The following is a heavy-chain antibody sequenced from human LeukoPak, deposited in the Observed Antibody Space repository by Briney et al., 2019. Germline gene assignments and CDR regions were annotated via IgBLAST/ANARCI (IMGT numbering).Heavy chain of an antibody. CDR3: AKDEERWELLLYFDY. Sequence: GGSLRLSCAASGFTFSSYSMNWVRQAPGKGLEWVSAISGSGGSTYYADSVKGRFTISRDNSKNTLYLQMNSLRAEDTAVYYRAKDEERWELLLYFDYWGQGTLVTVSS. CDR2: ISGSGGST. D-gene: IGHD1-26*01. V-gene: IGHV3-23*01. J-gene: IGHJ4*02. CDR1: GFTFSSYS.